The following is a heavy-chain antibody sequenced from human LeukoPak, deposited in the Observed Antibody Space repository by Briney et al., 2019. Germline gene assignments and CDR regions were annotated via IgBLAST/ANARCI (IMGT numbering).Heavy chain of an antibody. J-gene: IGHJ5*02. V-gene: IGHV4-34*01. D-gene: IGHD3-10*01. Sequence: ASETLSLTCAVYGGSFSGYYWSWIRQPPGKGLEWIGEINHSGSTNYNPSLKSRVTISVDTSKNQFSLKLSSVTAADTAVYYCARVGQGQANNWFDPWGQGTLVTVSS. CDR1: GGSFSGYY. CDR2: INHSGST. CDR3: ARVGQGQANNWFDP.